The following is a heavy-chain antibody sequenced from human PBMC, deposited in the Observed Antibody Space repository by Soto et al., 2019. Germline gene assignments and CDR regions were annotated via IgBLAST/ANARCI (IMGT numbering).Heavy chain of an antibody. V-gene: IGHV4-31*03. D-gene: IGHD3-22*01. J-gene: IGHJ3*02. Sequence: SETLSLTCTVSGGSISSGGYYWSWIRQHPGKGLEWIGYIYYSGSTYYNPSLKSRVTISVDTSKNQFSLKLSSVPAADTAVYYCAREGAYYDSSGYQTRAFDIWGQGTMVTVSS. CDR2: IYYSGST. CDR1: GGSISSGGYY. CDR3: AREGAYYDSSGYQTRAFDI.